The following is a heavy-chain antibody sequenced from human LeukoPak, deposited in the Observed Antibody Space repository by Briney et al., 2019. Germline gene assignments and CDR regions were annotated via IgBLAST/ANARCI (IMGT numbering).Heavy chain of an antibody. J-gene: IGHJ5*02. CDR3: ARYVVVVAAKPDNWFDP. CDR2: ISAYNGNT. Sequence: ASVNVSCKASGYTFTSYGISWVRQAPGQGLEWMGWISAYNGNTNYAQKLQGRVTMTTDTSTSTAYMELRSLRSDDTAVYYCARYVVVVAAKPDNWFDPWGQGTLVTVSS. V-gene: IGHV1-18*01. CDR1: GYTFTSYG. D-gene: IGHD2-15*01.